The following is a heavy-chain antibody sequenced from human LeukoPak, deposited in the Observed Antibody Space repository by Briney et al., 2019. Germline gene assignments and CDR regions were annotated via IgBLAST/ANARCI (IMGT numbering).Heavy chain of an antibody. J-gene: IGHJ4*02. CDR2: IYYTGST. Sequence: TSETLSLTCSVSGGSISSLYWSWIRQPPGKGLEWIGYIYYTGSTNYNPSLKSRVTISVDRSKNQFSLKLSSVTAADTAVYYCARMPITMVRGVTYFDYWGQGTLVTVSS. CDR3: ARMPITMVRGVTYFDY. V-gene: IGHV4-59*12. CDR1: GGSISSLY. D-gene: IGHD3-10*01.